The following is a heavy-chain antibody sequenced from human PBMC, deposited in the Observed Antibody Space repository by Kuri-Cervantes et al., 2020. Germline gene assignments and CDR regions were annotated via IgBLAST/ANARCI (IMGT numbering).Heavy chain of an antibody. J-gene: IGHJ4*02. CDR2: IYSGGST. Sequence: GESLKISCAASGFTVSSNYMSWVRQAPGKGLEWVSAIYSGGSTYYADSVKGRFTISRDNSKNTLYLQMNSLRAEDTAVYYCAKDRSASPMMVVVITDYWGQGTLVTVSS. CDR3: AKDRSASPMMVVVITDY. CDR1: GFTVSSNY. D-gene: IGHD3-22*01. V-gene: IGHV3-53*01.